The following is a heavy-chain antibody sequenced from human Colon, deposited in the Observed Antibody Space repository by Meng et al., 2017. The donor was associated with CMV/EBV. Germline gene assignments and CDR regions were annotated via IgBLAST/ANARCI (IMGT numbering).Heavy chain of an antibody. CDR2: IYRDGTT. CDR3: VRDVGWQQFDY. J-gene: IGHJ4*02. D-gene: IGHD5-24*01. Sequence: GGSLRLSCAASGFSVSDNYMTWVRQAPGKGLQWVSVIYRDGTTRYADSVKGRFTISRDNAKNSVYLQMNSLRAEDTAVYYCVRDVGWQQFDYWGQGTLVTVSS. V-gene: IGHV3-66*01. CDR1: GFSVSDNY.